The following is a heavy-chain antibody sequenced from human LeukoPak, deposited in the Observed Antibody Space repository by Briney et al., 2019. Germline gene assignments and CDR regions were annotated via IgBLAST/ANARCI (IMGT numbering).Heavy chain of an antibody. CDR3: AKDSALGVVIIPFDY. CDR1: GFTFSSYA. J-gene: IGHJ4*02. D-gene: IGHD3-3*01. Sequence: GGSLRLSCAASGFTFSSYAMSWVRQAPGKGLEWVSVISGSGRSGTYYADSVKGRFTISRDNSKNTLYLQMNSLRAEDTAVYYCAKDSALGVVIIPFDYWGQGTLVTVSS. V-gene: IGHV3-23*01. CDR2: ISGSGRSGT.